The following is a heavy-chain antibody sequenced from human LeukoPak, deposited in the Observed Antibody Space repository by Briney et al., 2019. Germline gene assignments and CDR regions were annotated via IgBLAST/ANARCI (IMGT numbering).Heavy chain of an antibody. CDR3: ARQGVLYGFDF. D-gene: IGHD3-16*01. V-gene: IGHV4-39*01. J-gene: IGHJ4*02. CDR1: RGAVNNPAVY. Sequence: SETLSLTCSVSRGAVNNPAVYWVWIRQPPGKGQECLGGIYNRGDTFSNPSLMSRVDFSIDTSKDQFSLSLMSVTAADTAIYYCARQGVLYGFDFWGQGIPVTVSS. CDR2: IYNRGDT.